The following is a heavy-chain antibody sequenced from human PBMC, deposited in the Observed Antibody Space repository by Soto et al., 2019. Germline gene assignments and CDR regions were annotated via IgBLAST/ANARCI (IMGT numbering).Heavy chain of an antibody. CDR3: AGDRLAGAVYYFDY. Sequence: SVKVSCKASGGTFSSYAISWVRQAPGQGLEWMGGIIPIFGTANYAQKFQGRVTITADESTSTAYMELSSLRSEDTAVYYCAGDRLAGAVYYFDYWGQGTLVTVSS. CDR1: GGTFSSYA. J-gene: IGHJ4*02. V-gene: IGHV1-69*13. D-gene: IGHD6-19*01. CDR2: IIPIFGTA.